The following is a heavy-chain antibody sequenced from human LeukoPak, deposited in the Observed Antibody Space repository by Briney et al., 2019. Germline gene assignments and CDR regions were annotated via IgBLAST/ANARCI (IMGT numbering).Heavy chain of an antibody. J-gene: IGHJ5*02. Sequence: GGSLRLSCAASGLTFSSYAMSWVRQAPGKGLEWVSAISGSGGSTYYADSVKGRFTISRDNSKNTLYLQMNSLRAEDTAVYYCANTYYYDSSGSPPAWFDPWGQGTLVTVSS. D-gene: IGHD3-22*01. CDR3: ANTYYYDSSGSPPAWFDP. CDR1: GLTFSSYA. CDR2: ISGSGGST. V-gene: IGHV3-23*01.